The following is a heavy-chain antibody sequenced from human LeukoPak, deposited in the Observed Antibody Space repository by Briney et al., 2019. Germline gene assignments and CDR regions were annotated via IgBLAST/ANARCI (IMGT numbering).Heavy chain of an antibody. Sequence: GGSLRLSCAASGVTFSSYWMSWVRQAPGKGLEWVANIKQDGSERYYVDSVKGRFTISRDNAKNSLYLQMNSLRAEDTAVYYCASATRWLQPYDAFDIWGQGTMVTVSS. J-gene: IGHJ3*02. V-gene: IGHV3-7*01. CDR2: IKQDGSER. CDR1: GVTFSSYW. D-gene: IGHD5-24*01. CDR3: ASATRWLQPYDAFDI.